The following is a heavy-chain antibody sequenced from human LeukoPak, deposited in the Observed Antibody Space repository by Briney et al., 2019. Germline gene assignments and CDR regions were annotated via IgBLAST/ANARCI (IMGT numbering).Heavy chain of an antibody. D-gene: IGHD1-26*01. CDR3: ARIGRDGQFDY. V-gene: IGHV3-21*01. J-gene: IGHJ4*02. Sequence: GGSLRLSCAASGFTFSSYSMNWVRQAPGKGLEWVSSISSSSSYIYYADSVKGRFTISRDNAKSSLYLQMNSLRAEDTAVYYCARIGRDGQFDYWGQGTLVTVSS. CDR2: ISSSSSYI. CDR1: GFTFSSYS.